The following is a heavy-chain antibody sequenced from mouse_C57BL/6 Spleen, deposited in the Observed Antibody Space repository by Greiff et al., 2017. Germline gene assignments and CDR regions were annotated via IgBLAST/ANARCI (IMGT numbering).Heavy chain of an antibody. CDR1: GFTFSSYG. Sequence: EVQLQESGGDLVKPGGSLKLSCADSGFTFSSYGMSWVRQTPDKRLEWVATISSGGSYTYYPDSVKGRFTISRDNAKNTLYLQMSSLKSEDTAMYYCARLSYGNYPWYYAMDYWGQGTSVTVSS. D-gene: IGHD2-1*01. CDR3: ARLSYGNYPWYYAMDY. CDR2: ISSGGSYT. V-gene: IGHV5-6*01. J-gene: IGHJ4*01.